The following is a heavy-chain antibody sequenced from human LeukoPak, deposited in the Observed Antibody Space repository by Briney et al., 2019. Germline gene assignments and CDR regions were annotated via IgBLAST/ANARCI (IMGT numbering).Heavy chain of an antibody. CDR3: ARAQRAPAGFLDY. CDR2: IYYSGST. J-gene: IGHJ4*02. CDR1: GGSISSHY. D-gene: IGHD6-13*01. Sequence: PSETLSLTCTVSGGSISSHYWSWIRQPPGKGLEWIGYIYYSGSTNYNPSPKSRVTISVDTSKNQFSLKLSSVTAADTAVYYCARAQRAPAGFLDYWGQGTLVTVSS. V-gene: IGHV4-59*11.